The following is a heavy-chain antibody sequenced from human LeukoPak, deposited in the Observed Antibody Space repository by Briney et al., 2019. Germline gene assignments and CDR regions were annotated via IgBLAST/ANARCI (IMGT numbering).Heavy chain of an antibody. Sequence: APVKVSCKASGYTFTGYYMHWVRQAPGQGLEWMGWINPNSGGTSYAQKFQGRVTMTRDTSISTAYMELSRLRSDDTAVYYCARLSSGWYEYYFDYWGQGTLVTVSS. D-gene: IGHD6-19*01. V-gene: IGHV1-2*02. CDR2: INPNSGGT. CDR3: ARLSSGWYEYYFDY. CDR1: GYTFTGYY. J-gene: IGHJ4*02.